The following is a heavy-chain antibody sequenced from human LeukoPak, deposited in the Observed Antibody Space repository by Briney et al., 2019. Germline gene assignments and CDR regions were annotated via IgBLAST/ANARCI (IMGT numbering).Heavy chain of an antibody. CDR2: IKSKTDGGTT. V-gene: IGHV3-15*01. Sequence: GGSLRLSCAASGFTFSSYAMSWVRQAPGKGLEWVGRIKSKTDGGTTDYAAPVKGRFTISRDDSKNTLYLQMNSLKTEDTAVYYCTVVVVPAAMGSYYYCMDVWGKGTTVTVSS. CDR3: TVVVVPAAMGSYYYCMDV. D-gene: IGHD2-2*01. J-gene: IGHJ6*03. CDR1: GFTFSSYA.